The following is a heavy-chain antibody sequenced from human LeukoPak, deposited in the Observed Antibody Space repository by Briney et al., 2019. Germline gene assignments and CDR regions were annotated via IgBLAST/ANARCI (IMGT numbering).Heavy chain of an antibody. V-gene: IGHV3-7*03. J-gene: IGHJ3*02. CDR1: GFTFSSYW. CDR2: IKQDGSEK. CDR3: ARAPPMTTVTTDAFDI. D-gene: IGHD4-17*01. Sequence: GGSLRLSCAASGFTFSSYWMSWVRQAPGEGLEWVANIKQDGSEKYYVDSVKGRFTISRDNAKNSLYLQMNSLRAEDTAVYYCARAPPMTTVTTDAFDIWGQGTMVTVSS.